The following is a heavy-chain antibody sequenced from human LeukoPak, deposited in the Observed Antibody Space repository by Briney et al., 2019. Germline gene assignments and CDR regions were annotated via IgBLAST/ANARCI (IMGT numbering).Heavy chain of an antibody. J-gene: IGHJ4*02. D-gene: IGHD5-12*01. V-gene: IGHV3-48*04. CDR2: ITSSSRTI. CDR1: GFTFSSYS. CDR3: ARDSAGYVIDY. Sequence: PGGSLRLSCAASGFTFSSYSMNWVRQAPGKGLEWVSYITSSSRTIYYSDSVKGRFTISRDNAKNSLYLQMNSLRAEDTAVYYCARDSAGYVIDYWGQGTLVTVSS.